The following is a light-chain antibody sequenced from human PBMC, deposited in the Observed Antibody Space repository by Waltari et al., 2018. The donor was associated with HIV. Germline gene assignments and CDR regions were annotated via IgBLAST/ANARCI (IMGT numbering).Light chain of an antibody. CDR2: EVT. CDR1: SSDVGGYNL. V-gene: IGLV2-14*01. Sequence: QSALTQPASVSGSPGQSITISCTGTSSDVGGYNLVSWYQQHPGKAPKLVIYEVTNRPSGVSNRFSGSKSGNTASLTISGLQAEDEADYYCYSYTNSHTRVFGTGTKVTVL. J-gene: IGLJ1*01. CDR3: YSYTNSHTRV.